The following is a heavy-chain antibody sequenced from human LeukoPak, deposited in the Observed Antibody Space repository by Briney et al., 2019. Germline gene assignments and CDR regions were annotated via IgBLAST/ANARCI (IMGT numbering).Heavy chain of an antibody. CDR2: ISGSGGST. D-gene: IGHD6-13*01. CDR1: GFTFSSYA. CDR3: AKDREAIWIAAAGPYYFDY. J-gene: IGHJ4*02. Sequence: QPGGSLRLSCAASGFTFSSYAMSWVRQAPGKGLEWVSAISGSGGSTYYADSVKGRFTISRDNSKNTLYLQMNSLRAEDTAVYYCAKDREAIWIAAAGPYYFDYWGQGTLVTVSS. V-gene: IGHV3-23*01.